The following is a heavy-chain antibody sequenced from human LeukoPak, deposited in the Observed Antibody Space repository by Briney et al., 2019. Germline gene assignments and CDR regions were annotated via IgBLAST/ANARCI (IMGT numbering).Heavy chain of an antibody. CDR2: ISAYNGNT. CDR1: GYTFTSYG. Sequence: ASVKVSCKASGYTFTSYGISWVRQAPGQGLEWMGWISAYNGNTNYAQKLQGRVTMTTDTSTSTAYMELRSLRSDDTAVYYCARGPSQWLVLYYYYYYMDVWGKGTTVTISS. J-gene: IGHJ6*03. CDR3: ARGPSQWLVLYYYYYYMDV. D-gene: IGHD6-19*01. V-gene: IGHV1-18*01.